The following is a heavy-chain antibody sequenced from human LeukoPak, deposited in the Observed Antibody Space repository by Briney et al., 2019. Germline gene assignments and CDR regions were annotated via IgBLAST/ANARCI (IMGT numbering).Heavy chain of an antibody. Sequence: PSETLSLTCTVSGGSISSYYWSWIRQPPGKGLEWIGYIYYSGSTNYNPSLKSRVTISVDTSKNQFSLKLSSVTAADTAVYYCARCTDYGDYSDYFDYWGQGTLVTVSS. V-gene: IGHV4-59*01. CDR2: IYYSGST. D-gene: IGHD4-17*01. J-gene: IGHJ4*02. CDR3: ARCTDYGDYSDYFDY. CDR1: GGSISSYY.